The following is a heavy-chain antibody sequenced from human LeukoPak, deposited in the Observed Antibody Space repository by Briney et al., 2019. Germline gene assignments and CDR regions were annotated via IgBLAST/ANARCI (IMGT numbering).Heavy chain of an antibody. V-gene: IGHV3-11*01. CDR3: ARGPPYFYDSSLSFDY. J-gene: IGHJ4*02. CDR2: ISSSGTTI. Sequence: GGSLRLSCAASGFTFSDYYMSWIRQAPGKGLEWVSYISSSGTTIYYADSVKGRFTISRDNAKSSLYLQMNSLRAEDTAVYYCARGPPYFYDSSLSFDYWGQGTLVTVSS. CDR1: GFTFSDYY. D-gene: IGHD3-22*01.